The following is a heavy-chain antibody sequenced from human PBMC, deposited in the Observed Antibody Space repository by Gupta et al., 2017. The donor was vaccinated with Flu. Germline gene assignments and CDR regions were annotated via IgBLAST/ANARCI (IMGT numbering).Heavy chain of an antibody. V-gene: IGHV4-34*01. D-gene: IGHD1-26*01. CDR2: INHSGST. J-gene: IGHJ3*02. CDR3: ARGGIVGATGAFDI. Sequence: RQPPGKGLEWIGEINHSGSTNYNPSLKSRVTISVDTSKNQFSLKLSSVTAADTAVYYCARGGIVGATGAFDIWGQGTMVTGSS.